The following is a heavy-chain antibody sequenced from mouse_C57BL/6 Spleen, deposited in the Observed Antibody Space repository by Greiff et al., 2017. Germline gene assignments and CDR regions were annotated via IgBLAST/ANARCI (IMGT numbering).Heavy chain of an antibody. CDR1: GFTFSDYG. Sequence: EVKLMESGGGLVKPGGSLKLSCAASGFTFSDYGMHWVRQAPEKGLEWVAYISRGSSTIYYADTVKGRFTISRDNAKNTLFLQMTSLRSEDTAMYYCARRGTTGSRGYFDVWGTGTTVTVSS. CDR3: ARRGTTGSRGYFDV. D-gene: IGHD1-1*01. V-gene: IGHV5-17*01. J-gene: IGHJ1*03. CDR2: ISRGSSTI.